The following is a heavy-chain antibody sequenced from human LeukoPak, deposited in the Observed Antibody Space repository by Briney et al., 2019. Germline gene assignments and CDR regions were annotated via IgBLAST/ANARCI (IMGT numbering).Heavy chain of an antibody. CDR1: GYTFTAYY. D-gene: IGHD3-22*01. CDR3: ARDYYDSSGFGAFDI. CDR2: INPNSGGT. V-gene: IGHV1-2*02. J-gene: IGHJ3*02. Sequence: PGASVKVSCKASGYTFTAYYTHWVRQAPGQGLEWMGWINPNSGGTNYAQKFQGRVTMTRDTSICTAYMELSRLRPDDTAVYYCARDYYDSSGFGAFDIWGQGTMVTVSS.